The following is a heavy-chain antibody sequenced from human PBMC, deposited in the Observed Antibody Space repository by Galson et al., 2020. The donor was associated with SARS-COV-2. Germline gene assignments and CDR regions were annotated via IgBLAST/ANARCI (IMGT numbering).Heavy chain of an antibody. Sequence: GGSLRLSCAASGFTFSRYAMAWVRQAPGKGLEWVSGISGGGGSTYYADSVKGRFTISRDISQNTAYLQMSSLRAEDTAVYYCAKDRGNDYGDQLDFWGQGTQVTVSS. V-gene: IGHV3-23*01. CDR3: AKDRGNDYGDQLDF. CDR1: GFTFSRYA. D-gene: IGHD4-17*01. J-gene: IGHJ4*02. CDR2: ISGGGGST.